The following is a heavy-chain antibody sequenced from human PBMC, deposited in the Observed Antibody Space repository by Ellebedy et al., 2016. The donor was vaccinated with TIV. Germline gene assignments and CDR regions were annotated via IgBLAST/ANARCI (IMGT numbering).Heavy chain of an antibody. CDR1: GFTFSSHY. Sequence: ASVKVSCKTSGFTFSSHYIHWVRQAPGQGLEWVGQINPSGDVTKYAQRFHGRVAITRDTSTSTVYIELSSLRSEDTAVYHCARDSGDYGPDYWGQGALVTVSA. V-gene: IGHV1-46*01. D-gene: IGHD4-17*01. CDR2: INPSGDVT. CDR3: ARDSGDYGPDY. J-gene: IGHJ4*02.